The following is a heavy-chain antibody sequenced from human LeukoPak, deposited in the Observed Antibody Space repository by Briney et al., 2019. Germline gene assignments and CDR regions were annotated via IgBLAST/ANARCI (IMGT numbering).Heavy chain of an antibody. D-gene: IGHD4-11*01. CDR3: ARDSDYSNSWYYFDY. Sequence: PSETLSLTCAAYGWTFSGYYWSWIRQPPGKGLEWVGDINHSGSTNYNPSLKSRVTISVDTSKNQFSLKLSSVPAADTAVYYCARDSDYSNSWYYFDYWGQGTLVTVSS. V-gene: IGHV4-34*01. CDR1: GWTFSGYY. J-gene: IGHJ4*02. CDR2: INHSGST.